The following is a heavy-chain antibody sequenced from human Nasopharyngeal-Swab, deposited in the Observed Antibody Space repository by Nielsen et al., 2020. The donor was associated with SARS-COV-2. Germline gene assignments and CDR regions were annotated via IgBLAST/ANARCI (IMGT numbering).Heavy chain of an antibody. D-gene: IGHD3-10*01. Sequence: ASVKVSCKASGYTFTSYAMHWVRQAPGQRLEWMGWINAGNGNTKYSQKFQGRVTITRDTSASTAYMELSSLRSEDTAVYYCARNYYGSGSFDYWGQRTLVTVSS. CDR3: ARNYYGSGSFDY. CDR1: GYTFTSYA. J-gene: IGHJ4*02. V-gene: IGHV1-3*01. CDR2: INAGNGNT.